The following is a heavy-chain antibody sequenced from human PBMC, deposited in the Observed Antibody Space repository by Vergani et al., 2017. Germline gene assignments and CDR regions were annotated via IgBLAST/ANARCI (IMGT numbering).Heavy chain of an antibody. CDR2: LNPTTGHT. D-gene: IGHD1-26*01. CDR1: GYIFKNYY. Sequence: VQLVQSGAEVRKPGASVTVSCTASGYIFKNYYIHWLRQPPGQAFEWMGILNPTTGHTTSAQKFMGRVDMTRDPATDTSTRTVQMTLSSLRSEDTAVYYCARSIGYCAGASCRTYYFDHWGQGTRVTVSS. J-gene: IGHJ5*02. V-gene: IGHV1-46*02. CDR3: ARSIGYCAGASCRTYYFDH.